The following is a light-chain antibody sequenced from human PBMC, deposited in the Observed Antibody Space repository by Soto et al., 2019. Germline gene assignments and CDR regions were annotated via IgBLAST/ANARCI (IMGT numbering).Light chain of an antibody. J-gene: IGKJ5*01. V-gene: IGKV3-20*01. CDR2: GVS. CDR1: QSLSSSY. CDR3: QQYGGSPPIT. Sequence: EIVLTQSPGTLSLSPGERATLSCRASQSLSSSYLAWYQQKPGQAPRLLMYGVSYRATGIPDRFSGGGSGTHFTLTISRREPEDFAVYYCQQYGGSPPITFGQGTRLEIK.